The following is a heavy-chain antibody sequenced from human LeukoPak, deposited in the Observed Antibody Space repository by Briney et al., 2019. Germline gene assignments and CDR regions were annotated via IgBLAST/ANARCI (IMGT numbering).Heavy chain of an antibody. Sequence: SETLSLTCTVSGGSISSGGYYWSWIRQHPGKGLEWIGYIYYSGSTYYNPSLKSRVTISVDTSKNQFSLKLSSVTAADTAVCYCARGEKQQLGRWGQGTLVTVSS. CDR2: IYYSGST. D-gene: IGHD6-13*01. J-gene: IGHJ4*02. V-gene: IGHV4-31*03. CDR3: ARGEKQQLGR. CDR1: GGSISSGGYY.